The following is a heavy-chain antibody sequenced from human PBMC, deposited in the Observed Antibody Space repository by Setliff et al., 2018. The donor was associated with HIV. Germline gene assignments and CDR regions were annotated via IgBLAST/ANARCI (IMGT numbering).Heavy chain of an antibody. CDR3: ARDAPTVYANGWFDP. V-gene: IGHV4-38-2*02. Sequence: PSETLSLTCAVSGYSISSGFYWGWIRQPPGKGLEWIGSIYHSGSTYYNPSLRSRVTISVDTSKNQFSLKLSSVTAADTAVYYCARDAPTVYANGWFDPWGREPWSP. J-gene: IGHJ5*02. CDR1: GYSISSGFY. CDR2: IYHSGST. D-gene: IGHD2-8*01.